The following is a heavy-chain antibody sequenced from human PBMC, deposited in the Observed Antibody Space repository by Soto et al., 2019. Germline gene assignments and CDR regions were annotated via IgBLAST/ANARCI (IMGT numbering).Heavy chain of an antibody. CDR2: ISGSGGST. J-gene: IGHJ4*02. CDR3: AKDRTDYDFRSGLFDY. Sequence: PGGSLRLSCAASGFTFSSYAMSWVRQAPGKGLEWVSVISGSGGSTYYADSVKGHFTISRDNSKNTLYSQMNSLRAEDTAVYYCAKDRTDYDFRSGLFDYWGQGTLVTVSS. V-gene: IGHV3-23*01. D-gene: IGHD3-3*01. CDR1: GFTFSSYA.